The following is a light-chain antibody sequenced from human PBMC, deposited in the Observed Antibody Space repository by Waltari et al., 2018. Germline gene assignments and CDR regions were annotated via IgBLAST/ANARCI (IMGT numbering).Light chain of an antibody. Sequence: EIVLTPSPGTLSLSPGERAPLSCRASQSISKYLAWYQQKPGQAPRLLIYHASSRAAGIPDRFSGSGSGTDFSLTISRLEPEDFAVYYCQHYESLPVTFGQGTKVEIK. V-gene: IGKV3-20*01. CDR3: QHYESLPVT. J-gene: IGKJ1*01. CDR2: HAS. CDR1: QSISKY.